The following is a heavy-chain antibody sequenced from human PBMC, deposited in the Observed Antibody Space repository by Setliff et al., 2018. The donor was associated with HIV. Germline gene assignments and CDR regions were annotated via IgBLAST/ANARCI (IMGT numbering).Heavy chain of an antibody. CDR1: GGSITPHY. J-gene: IGHJ4*02. CDR2: INHSRST. Sequence: SETLSLTCTVSGGSITPHYWSWIRQPPGKGLEWIGEINHSRSTNYNPSLKSRVTMSVDTPKNQFSLKVNSVTAADTAVYYCARGRHYSSSAPFGIDFWGQGTLVT. CDR3: ARGRHYSSSAPFGIDF. V-gene: IGHV4-34*01. D-gene: IGHD6-6*01.